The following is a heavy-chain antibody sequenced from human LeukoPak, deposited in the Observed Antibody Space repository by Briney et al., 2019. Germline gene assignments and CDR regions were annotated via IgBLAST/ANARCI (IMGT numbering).Heavy chain of an antibody. V-gene: IGHV1-18*01. CDR3: ARSSLAVAGSVFDY. J-gene: IGHJ4*02. Sequence: ASVKVSCKASGYXFTSYGISWVRQAPGQGLEWMGWISTYNGNTHYAQKPQGRVTMTTDTSTSTAYMELRSLRSDDTAVYYCARSSLAVAGSVFDYWGQGTLVTVSS. D-gene: IGHD6-19*01. CDR1: GYXFTSYG. CDR2: ISTYNGNT.